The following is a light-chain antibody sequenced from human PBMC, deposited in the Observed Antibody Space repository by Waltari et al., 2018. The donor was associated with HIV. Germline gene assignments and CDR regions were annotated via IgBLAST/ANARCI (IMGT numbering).Light chain of an antibody. CDR3: AAWDSSLNNWV. CDR1: NRNVGYQG. Sequence: QAGLTQPPSVSKDLRQTATLTCTGNNRNVGYQGAVWLQQCQRHPPKPLSYRNNDRPSGVSERFSASRSGNTASLTIARLQPEDEADYYCAAWDSSLNNWVFGGGTKLTVL. J-gene: IGLJ3*02. CDR2: RNN. V-gene: IGLV10-54*04.